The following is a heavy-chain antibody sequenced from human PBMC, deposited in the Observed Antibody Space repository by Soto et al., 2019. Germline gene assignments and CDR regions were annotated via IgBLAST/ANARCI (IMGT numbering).Heavy chain of an antibody. V-gene: IGHV4-4*02. J-gene: IGHJ5*02. CDR3: ARDFVGRSPPDNSGSYFA. CDR1: GGSISSSNW. CDR2: IYHSGST. Sequence: QVQLQESGPGLVKPSGTLSLTCAVSGGSISSSNWWSWVRQPPGKGLEWIGEIYHSGSTNYNPSLRGRVTISVDKSKNQFPLKLGSVTAANRAVYYGARDFVGRSPPDNSGSYFAWGQGTLFTVSS. D-gene: IGHD3-10*01.